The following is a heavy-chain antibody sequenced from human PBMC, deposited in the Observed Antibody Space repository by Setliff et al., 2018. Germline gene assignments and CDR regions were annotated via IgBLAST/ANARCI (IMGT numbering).Heavy chain of an antibody. CDR2: IFYTGST. D-gene: IGHD2-15*01. CDR3: ARARYCSGGRCYWTWLDS. J-gene: IGHJ5*01. CDR1: NGSISSGNYF. V-gene: IGHV4-39*01. Sequence: KTSETLSLTCTVSNGSISSGNYFWGWIRQPPGKGLEWMGSIFYTGSTYYSPSLKSRVTMSIDTSKNQFSLNLNSVTAADTAVYYCARARYCSGGRCYWTWLDSRAQGTLVTVSS.